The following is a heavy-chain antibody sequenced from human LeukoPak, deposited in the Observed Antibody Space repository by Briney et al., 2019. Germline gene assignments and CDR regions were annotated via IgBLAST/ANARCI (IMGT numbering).Heavy chain of an antibody. CDR1: GYTFTGYY. V-gene: IGHV1-2*06. Sequence: ASVKVSCTASGYTFTGYYMHWVRQAPGQGLGWMGRINPNSGGTNYAQKFQGRVTMTRDTSISTAYMELSRLRSDDTAVYYCAREGIPNIVVVVAAAYYYYGMDVWGQGTTVTVSS. CDR3: AREGIPNIVVVVAAAYYYYGMDV. CDR2: INPNSGGT. J-gene: IGHJ6*02. D-gene: IGHD2-15*01.